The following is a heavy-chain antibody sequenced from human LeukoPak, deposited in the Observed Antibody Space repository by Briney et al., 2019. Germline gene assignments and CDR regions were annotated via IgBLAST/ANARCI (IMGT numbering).Heavy chain of an antibody. D-gene: IGHD3-3*01. CDR1: GGSISSSSYY. CDR3: ASQTARYYDFWSGYQDHYYGMDV. V-gene: IGHV4-39*01. CDR2: IYYSGST. J-gene: IGHJ6*02. Sequence: SETLSLTCTVSGGSISSSSYYWGWIRQPPGKGLEWIGSIYYSGSTYYNPSLKSRVTISVDTSKNQFSLKLSSATAADTAVYYCASQTARYYDFWSGYQDHYYGMDVWGQGTTVTVSS.